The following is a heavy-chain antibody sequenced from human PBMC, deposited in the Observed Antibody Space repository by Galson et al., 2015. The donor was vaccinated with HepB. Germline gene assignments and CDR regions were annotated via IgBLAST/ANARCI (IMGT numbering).Heavy chain of an antibody. CDR1: GFTFSSYS. D-gene: IGHD3-10*01. J-gene: IGHJ4*02. CDR2: ISSSSSTI. V-gene: IGHV3-48*01. CDR3: ARVGSMVRGVVGFDY. Sequence: SLRLSCAASGFTFSSYSMNWVRQAPGKGLEWVSYISSSSSTIYYADSVKGRFTISRDNAKNSLYLQMNSLRAEDTAVYYCARVGSMVRGVVGFDYWGQGTLVTVSS.